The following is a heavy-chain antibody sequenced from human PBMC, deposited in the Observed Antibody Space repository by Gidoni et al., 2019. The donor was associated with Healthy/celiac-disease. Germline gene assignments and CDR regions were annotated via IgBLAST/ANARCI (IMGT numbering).Heavy chain of an antibody. Sequence: EVQLLESGGGLVQPGGSLRLSCAASGFTFSSYAMSWVRQAPGKGLEWVSDSRGSGGSTYYADSVKGRFTISRDNSKNTLYLQMNSLRAEDTAGYYCAKRVSGYETPNWFDPWGQGTLVTVSS. V-gene: IGHV3-23*01. CDR2: SRGSGGST. D-gene: IGHD5-12*01. J-gene: IGHJ5*02. CDR1: GFTFSSYA. CDR3: AKRVSGYETPNWFDP.